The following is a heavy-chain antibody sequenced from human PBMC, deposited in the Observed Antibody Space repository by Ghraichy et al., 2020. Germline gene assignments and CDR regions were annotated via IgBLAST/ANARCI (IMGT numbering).Heavy chain of an antibody. CDR2: TYYRSKWYF. V-gene: IGHV6-1*01. Sequence: SQTLSLTCAISGDRVSSKTAAWNWIRQSPLRGLEWLGRTYYRSKWYFNYASSVIGRLSVNPDTSKNPFSLQLNFGTLDDSAVYYCVRDSGLGLEALDIWGQGTIVTFSS. CDR1: GDRVSSKTAA. J-gene: IGHJ3*02. CDR3: VRDSGLGLEALDI. D-gene: IGHD3/OR15-3a*01.